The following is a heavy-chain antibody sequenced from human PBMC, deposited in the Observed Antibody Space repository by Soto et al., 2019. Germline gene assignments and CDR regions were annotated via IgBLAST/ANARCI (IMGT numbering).Heavy chain of an antibody. V-gene: IGHV3-66*01. CDR1: GFTVSSNY. CDR2: IYSGGST. CDR3: VRSVGWHYSGYYIDV. J-gene: IGHJ6*03. Sequence: GGSLSLSCAASGFTVSSNYMSWVRQAPGKGLEWVSVIYSGGSTYYADSVKGRFTISRDNSKNTLYLQMNSLRVEDTALYYCVRSVGWHYSGYYIDVWGKGTTVTVSS. D-gene: IGHD1-7*01.